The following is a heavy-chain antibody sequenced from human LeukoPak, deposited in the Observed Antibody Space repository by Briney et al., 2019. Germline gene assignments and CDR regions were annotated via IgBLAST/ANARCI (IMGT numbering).Heavy chain of an antibody. Sequence: ASVKVSCKASGGTFSSYAISWVRQAPGQGLEWMGWISAYNGNTNYAQKLQGRVTMTTDTSTSTAYMELRSLRSDDTAVYYCARGRLDTAMVTYDYWGQGTLVTVSS. CDR3: ARGRLDTAMVTYDY. CDR1: GGTFSSYA. V-gene: IGHV1-18*01. J-gene: IGHJ4*02. D-gene: IGHD5-18*01. CDR2: ISAYNGNT.